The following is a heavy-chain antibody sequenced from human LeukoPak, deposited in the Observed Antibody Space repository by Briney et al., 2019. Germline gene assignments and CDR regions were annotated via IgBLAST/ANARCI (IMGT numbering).Heavy chain of an antibody. D-gene: IGHD5-12*01. CDR3: ANDISRGSDAFYYFDY. CDR2: ISWNSGSI. J-gene: IGHJ4*02. V-gene: IGHV3-9*01. Sequence: GGSLRLPCAASGFTFDDYAMHWVRQAPGKGLEWVSAISWNSGSIGYADSVKGRFTISRDNAKNSLYLQMNSLRAEDTALYYCANDISRGSDAFYYFDYWCQGTLVTVSS. CDR1: GFTFDDYA.